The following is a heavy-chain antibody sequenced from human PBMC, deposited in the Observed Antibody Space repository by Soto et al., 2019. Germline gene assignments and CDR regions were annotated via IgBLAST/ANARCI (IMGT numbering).Heavy chain of an antibody. CDR1: GGTFSSYT. D-gene: IGHD4-17*01. Sequence: GASVKVSCKASGGTFSSYTISWVRQAPGQGLEWMGRIIPILGIANYAQKFQGRVTITADKPTSTAYMELSSLRSEDTAVYYCASGNDYGDYEGSEYFQHWGQGTLVTVSS. CDR3: ASGNDYGDYEGSEYFQH. J-gene: IGHJ1*01. V-gene: IGHV1-69*02. CDR2: IIPILGIA.